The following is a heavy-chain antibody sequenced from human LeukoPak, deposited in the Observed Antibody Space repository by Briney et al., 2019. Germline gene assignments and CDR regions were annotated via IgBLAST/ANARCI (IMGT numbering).Heavy chain of an antibody. Sequence: SETLSLTCTVSGYSISSGYYWGWIRQPPGKGLEWIGSIHQNGSTYYNPSLKSRVTISVDTSKNQFSLKVSSVTAADTAVYYCARGPPRDYVWGSYPHYFDYWGQGTLVTVSS. CDR2: IHQNGST. V-gene: IGHV4-38-2*02. CDR1: GYSISSGYY. J-gene: IGHJ4*02. CDR3: ARGPPRDYVWGSYPHYFDY. D-gene: IGHD3-16*02.